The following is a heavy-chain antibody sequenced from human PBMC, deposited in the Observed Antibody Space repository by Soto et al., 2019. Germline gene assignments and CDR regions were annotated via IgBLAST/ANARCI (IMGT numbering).Heavy chain of an antibody. CDR1: GFTFSSYG. V-gene: IGHV3-30*18. CDR2: ISYDGSNK. J-gene: IGHJ4*02. CDR3: AKRRVVGSWRVVDY. Sequence: QVQLVESGGGVVQPGRSLRLSCAASGFTFSSYGMHWVRQAPGKGLEWVAVISYDGSNKYYADSVKGRFTISRDNSKNTLYLQSNSLGAEDTAVYYCAKRRVVGSWRVVDYWGQGTLVTVSS. D-gene: IGHD6-19*01.